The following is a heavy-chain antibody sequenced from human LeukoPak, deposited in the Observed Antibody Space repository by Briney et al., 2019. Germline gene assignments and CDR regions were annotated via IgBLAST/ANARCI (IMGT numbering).Heavy chain of an antibody. D-gene: IGHD3-10*01. CDR3: ARGFAREFIIDY. V-gene: IGHV3-48*01. J-gene: IGHJ4*02. CDR1: GFTFSNYN. CDR2: ISSSSNII. Sequence: GGSLRLSCAASGFTFSNYNMNWVRQPPGKGLQWVSYISSSSNIIYYADSVKGRFTISRDNAKNSLFLQMNSLRAEDTAVYYCARGFAREFIIDYWGQGTLVTVSS.